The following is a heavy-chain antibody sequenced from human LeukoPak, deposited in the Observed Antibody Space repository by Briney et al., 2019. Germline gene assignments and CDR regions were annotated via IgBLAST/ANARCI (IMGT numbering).Heavy chain of an antibody. CDR1: GYTFTSYG. Sequence: ASVKVSCKASGYTFTSYGISWVRQAPGQGLEWMGWISAYNGNTDYAQKLQGRVTMTTDTSTSTAYMELRSLRSDDTAVYYCVRSGYCYGGTCHSGAFDIWGQGTVVTVSS. CDR3: VRSGYCYGGTCHSGAFDI. V-gene: IGHV1-18*01. D-gene: IGHD2-15*01. CDR2: ISAYNGNT. J-gene: IGHJ3*02.